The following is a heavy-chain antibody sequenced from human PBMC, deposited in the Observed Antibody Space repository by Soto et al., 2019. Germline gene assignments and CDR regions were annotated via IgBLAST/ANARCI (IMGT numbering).Heavy chain of an antibody. J-gene: IGHJ4*02. CDR2: ISSSSSTI. D-gene: IGHD6-6*01. CDR1: GFTFSTYS. CDR3: ARSVEYSSYHFPYYFDY. V-gene: IGHV3-48*02. Sequence: EVQLVESGGGLVQPGGSLRLSCAASGFTFSTYSMNWVRQAPGKGLEWVSYISSSSSTIYYADSVKGRFTISRDNAKNSLYLQMNSLRDEDTAVYYCARSVEYSSYHFPYYFDYWCQGTLVTVSS.